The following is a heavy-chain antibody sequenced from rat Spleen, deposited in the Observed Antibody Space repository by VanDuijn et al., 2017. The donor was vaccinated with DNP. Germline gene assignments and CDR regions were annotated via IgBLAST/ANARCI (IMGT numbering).Heavy chain of an antibody. CDR3: ATGGNNPFPY. CDR2: ISTGGGFT. D-gene: IGHD1-10*01. V-gene: IGHV5-25*01. CDR1: GFTFSDYY. J-gene: IGHJ2*01. Sequence: EVQLVESGGDLVQPGRSLKLSCAASGFTFSDYYMAWVRQAPTKGLEWVASISTGGGFTYYRDSVKGRFTVSRDNAKTILYLQMDSLKSEDTAAYYCATGGNNPFPYWGQGVMVTVSS.